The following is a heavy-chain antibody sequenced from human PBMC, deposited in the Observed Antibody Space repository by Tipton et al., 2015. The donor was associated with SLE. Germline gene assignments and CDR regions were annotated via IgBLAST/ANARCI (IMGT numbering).Heavy chain of an antibody. J-gene: IGHJ4*02. D-gene: IGHD6-6*01. V-gene: IGHV4-34*01. Sequence: LRLSCAVYGGSFSGYYWSWIRQPPGKGLEWIGEINHSGSTNYNPSLKSRVTTSVDTSKNQFSLKLSSVTAADTAVYYCARISGSSSNFDYWGQGTLVTVSS. CDR1: GGSFSGYY. CDR3: ARISGSSSNFDY. CDR2: INHSGST.